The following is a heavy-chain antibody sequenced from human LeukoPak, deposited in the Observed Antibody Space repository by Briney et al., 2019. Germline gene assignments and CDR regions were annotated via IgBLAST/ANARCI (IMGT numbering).Heavy chain of an antibody. Sequence: TLSVTRTGTLGSLIRYFWCSVRQPPARGRERVGYIYNIGSTTYNPPRLSRGTTPLDTTQNQSSLKLTSVTGADTAVYYCARHHIAAAGQYYFDYWGQGTLVTVSS. CDR2: IYNIGST. J-gene: IGHJ4*02. V-gene: IGHV4-59*08. CDR3: ARHHIAAAGQYYFDY. CDR1: LGSLIRYF. D-gene: IGHD6-13*01.